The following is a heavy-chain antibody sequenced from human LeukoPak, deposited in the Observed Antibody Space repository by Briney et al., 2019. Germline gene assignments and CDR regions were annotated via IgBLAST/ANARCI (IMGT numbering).Heavy chain of an antibody. Sequence: GGSLRLSCAASGFTFSNYAMSWVRQAPGKGLEWVSGISGSDGRTYYADSVKGRFTISRDNSKNTLYLQINSLRAEDTAVYYCAREGKGAIFSWFDPWGQGTLVTVSS. J-gene: IGHJ5*02. CDR2: ISGSDGRT. V-gene: IGHV3-23*01. CDR1: GFTFSNYA. D-gene: IGHD2-21*01. CDR3: AREGKGAIFSWFDP.